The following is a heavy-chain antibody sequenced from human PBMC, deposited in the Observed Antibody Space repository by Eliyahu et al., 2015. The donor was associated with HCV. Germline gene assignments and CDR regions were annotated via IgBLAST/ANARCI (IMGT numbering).Heavy chain of an antibody. CDR3: VKEVVTAIPPTGYYDY. D-gene: IGHD2-21*02. CDR1: GFXFSXYA. CDR2: ISSNGGST. V-gene: IGHV3-64D*09. J-gene: IGHJ4*02. Sequence: EVQLVESGGGLVQPGGSLXLSCSASGFXFSXYAMHWVRQAPGKGLEYVSAISSNGGSTYYADSVKGRFTISRDNSKNTLYLQMSSLRAEDTAVYYCVKEVVTAIPPTGYYDYWGQGTLVTVSS.